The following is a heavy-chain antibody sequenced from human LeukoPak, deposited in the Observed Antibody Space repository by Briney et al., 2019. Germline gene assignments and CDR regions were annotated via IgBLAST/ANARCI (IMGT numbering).Heavy chain of an antibody. V-gene: IGHV3-21*04. CDR1: GFTFSSYS. CDR2: ISSSSSYI. Sequence: GGSLRLSCAASGFTFSSYSMNWVRQAPGKGLEWVSSISSSSSYIYYADSVKGRFTISRDNAKNSLYLQMNSLRVEDTALYYCAKAPVGGGQWLVDYFHYWGQGTLVTVSS. D-gene: IGHD6-19*01. CDR3: AKAPVGGGQWLVDYFHY. J-gene: IGHJ4*02.